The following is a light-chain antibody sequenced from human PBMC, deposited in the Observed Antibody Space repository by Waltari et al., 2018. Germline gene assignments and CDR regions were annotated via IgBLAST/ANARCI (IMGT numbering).Light chain of an antibody. V-gene: IGKV1-39*01. CDR3: QQYYSTPNT. Sequence: DIQMTQSPSSLSASVGDRVTITCRASQSISSYLNWYQQKPGKAPKLLIYGASSLQSGVPSRFSGSGSGTDFTLTISSLQPEDVAVYYCQQYYSTPNTFGQGTKLEIK. J-gene: IGKJ2*01. CDR1: QSISSY. CDR2: GAS.